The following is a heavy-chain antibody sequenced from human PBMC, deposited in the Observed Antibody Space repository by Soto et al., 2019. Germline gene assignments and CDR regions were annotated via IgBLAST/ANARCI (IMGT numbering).Heavy chain of an antibody. CDR2: ISGSGGTT. V-gene: IGHV3-23*01. Sequence: EVQLLESGGGLVQPGGSLRLSCAASGFTFSSYAMSWVRQAPGKGLEWVSAISGSGGTTYYADSVKGRFTFSRDNSKNTRYLQMNGRRAEDTAVYYCAHTANGWFSAFDIWGQGTMVTVSS. D-gene: IGHD6-19*01. CDR1: GFTFSSYA. J-gene: IGHJ3*02. CDR3: AHTANGWFSAFDI.